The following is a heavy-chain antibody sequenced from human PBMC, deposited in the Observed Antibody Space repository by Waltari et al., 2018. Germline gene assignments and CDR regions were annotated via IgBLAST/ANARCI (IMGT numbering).Heavy chain of an antibody. D-gene: IGHD5-12*01. CDR1: GFAFRSEG. Sequence: EVQLVESGGGLVQPGGSLRLSCAASGFAFRSEGRSWVRQAPGRGLEWVSSISGSDGRTNYADSAKGRFTISRDNVKNTLFLQMNSLRADDAAVYYCAKDLGGFSGSHWYFDLWGRGTLVTVSS. CDR2: ISGSDGRT. V-gene: IGHV3-23*04. J-gene: IGHJ2*01. CDR3: AKDLGGFSGSHWYFDL.